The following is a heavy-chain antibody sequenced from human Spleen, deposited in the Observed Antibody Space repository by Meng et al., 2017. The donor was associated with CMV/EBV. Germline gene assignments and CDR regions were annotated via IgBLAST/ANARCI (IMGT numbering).Heavy chain of an antibody. CDR3: AREVGSSPSFDY. CDR1: GGSVSSGSSY. CDR2: IYYSGNS. D-gene: IGHD6-13*01. V-gene: IGHV4-61*01. J-gene: IGHJ4*02. Sequence: SETLPLTCTVSGGSVSSGSSYWTWIRQPPGKGLEWIGYIYYSGNSKYNPSLKSRVIMSVDTSRNQFSLKLDSVTAADTAVYFCAREVGSSPSFDYWGQGALVTVSS.